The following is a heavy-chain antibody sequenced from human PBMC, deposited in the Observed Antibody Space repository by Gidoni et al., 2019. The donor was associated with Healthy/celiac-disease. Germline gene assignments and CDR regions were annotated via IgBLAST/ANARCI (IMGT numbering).Heavy chain of an antibody. CDR1: GFTFSSYG. D-gene: IGHD3-10*01. J-gene: IGHJ6*03. CDR3: ARAASGYYMDV. Sequence: QVQLVESGGGVVQPGRSLRLPCSASGFTFSSYGMHWVRQAPGKGLEWGAVISYDGSNKYYADSVKGRFTISRDNSKNTLYLQMNSLRAEDTAVYYCARAASGYYMDVWGKGTTVTVSS. CDR2: ISYDGSNK. V-gene: IGHV3-30*03.